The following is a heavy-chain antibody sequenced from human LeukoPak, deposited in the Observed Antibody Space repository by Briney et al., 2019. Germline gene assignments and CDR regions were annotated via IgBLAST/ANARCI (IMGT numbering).Heavy chain of an antibody. CDR1: GGSINSYY. Sequence: SETLSLTCTVSGGSINSYYWSWIRQPAGKGLEWIGRIYISGRTDYNPSLKSRVTMSVDTSKNQFSLKLSSVTAADTAVYYCAREPGPDFWTAREGFDPWGQGTLVSVSS. V-gene: IGHV4-4*07. D-gene: IGHD3/OR15-3a*01. CDR2: IYISGRT. CDR3: AREPGPDFWTAREGFDP. J-gene: IGHJ5*02.